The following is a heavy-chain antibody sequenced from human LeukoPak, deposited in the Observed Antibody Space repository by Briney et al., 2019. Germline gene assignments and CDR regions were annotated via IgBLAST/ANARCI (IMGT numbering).Heavy chain of an antibody. CDR1: GFTFSSYA. V-gene: IGHV3-23*01. D-gene: IGHD5-18*01. CDR3: AMLRVDTAMERGY. Sequence: GGSLRLSCAASGFTFSSYAMSWVRQAPGKGLEWVSLIGRNGETTHYADSVKGRFTISRDNSKNTLYLQMNSLRADDTAVYYCAMLRVDTAMERGYWGQGTLVTVSS. CDR2: IGRNGETT. J-gene: IGHJ4*02.